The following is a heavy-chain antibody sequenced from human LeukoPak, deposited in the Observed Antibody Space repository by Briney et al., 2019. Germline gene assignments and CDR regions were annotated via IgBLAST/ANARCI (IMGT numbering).Heavy chain of an antibody. J-gene: IGHJ6*03. CDR2: FDPEDGET. Sequence: ASVKVSCKVSGYTLTELSMHWVRQAPGKGLEWMGGFDPEDGETIYAQKFQGRDTMTEDTSTDTAYMELSSLRSEDTAVYYCATGRTRTPYSSSWYRYYYYMDVWGKGTTVTVSS. CDR1: GYTLTELS. V-gene: IGHV1-24*01. D-gene: IGHD6-13*01. CDR3: ATGRTRTPYSSSWYRYYYYMDV.